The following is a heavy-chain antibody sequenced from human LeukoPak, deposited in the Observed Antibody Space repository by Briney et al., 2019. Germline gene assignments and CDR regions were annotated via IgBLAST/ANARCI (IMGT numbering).Heavy chain of an antibody. V-gene: IGHV3-21*04. J-gene: IGHJ4*02. Sequence: GGSLRLSCAASGFTFSGYTMNWVRQAPGKGLEWVSSITSSSSYIYYADSVKGRFTISRDDSKNTLYLQMNSLRGEDTAVYYCARGTSTAYFQLYFASWGQGTLVTVSS. CDR3: ARGTSTAYFQLYFAS. D-gene: IGHD3-9*01. CDR2: ITSSSSYI. CDR1: GFTFSGYT.